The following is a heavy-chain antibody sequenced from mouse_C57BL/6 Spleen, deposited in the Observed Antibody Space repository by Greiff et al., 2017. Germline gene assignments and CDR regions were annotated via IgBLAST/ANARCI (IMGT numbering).Heavy chain of an antibody. CDR3: ARSEYYYGSSPYYFDY. Sequence: VKLQESGAELARPGASVKLSCKASGYTFTSYGISWVKQRTGQGLEWIGEIYPRSGNTYYNEKFKGKATLTADKSSSTAYMELRSLTSEDSAVYFCARSEYYYGSSPYYFDYWGQDATLTVSS. V-gene: IGHV1-81*01. D-gene: IGHD1-1*01. J-gene: IGHJ2*01. CDR2: IYPRSGNT. CDR1: GYTFTSYG.